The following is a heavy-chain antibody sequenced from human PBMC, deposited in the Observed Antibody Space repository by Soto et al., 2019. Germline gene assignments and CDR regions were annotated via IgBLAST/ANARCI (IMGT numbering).Heavy chain of an antibody. J-gene: IGHJ6*02. D-gene: IGHD5-18*01. CDR1: GGTFSSYA. V-gene: IGHV1-69*12. Sequence: QVQLVQSGAEVKKPGSSVKVSCKASGGTFSSYAISWVRQAPGQGLEWMGGIIPIFGTANYAQKFQGRVTITADESTRTAYMERSRLRSEDTAVYYCATQGLPNSYYYGMDVWGPGTTVTVSS. CDR2: IIPIFGTA. CDR3: ATQGLPNSYYYGMDV.